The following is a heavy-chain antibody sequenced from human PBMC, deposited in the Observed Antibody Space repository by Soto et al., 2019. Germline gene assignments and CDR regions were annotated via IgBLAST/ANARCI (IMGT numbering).Heavy chain of an antibody. D-gene: IGHD3-3*01. J-gene: IGHJ6*02. Sequence: GGSLRLSCAASGFTFSSYGMHWVRQAPGKGLEWVAVISYDGSNKYYADSVKGRFTISRDNSKNTLYLQMNSLRAEDTAVYYCAKDTTYYDFWSGYLVVYYYYGMDVWGQGTTVTVS. V-gene: IGHV3-30*18. CDR3: AKDTTYYDFWSGYLVVYYYYGMDV. CDR1: GFTFSSYG. CDR2: ISYDGSNK.